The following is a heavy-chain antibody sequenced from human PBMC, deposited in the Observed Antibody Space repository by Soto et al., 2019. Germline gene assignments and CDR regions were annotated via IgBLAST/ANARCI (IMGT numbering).Heavy chain of an antibody. CDR2: INPNSGVT. CDR3: ARGVSGWSPFDL. Sequence: ASVKVSCKTSGYTFTDYYVHWVRQAPGQGLEWMGWINPNSGVTNYAQKFQGWVTLTRDASVATAYMELNSLKSDDTAVFFCARGVSGWSPFDLWGQGTLVTVSS. D-gene: IGHD6-19*01. V-gene: IGHV1-2*04. CDR1: GYTFTDYY. J-gene: IGHJ4*02.